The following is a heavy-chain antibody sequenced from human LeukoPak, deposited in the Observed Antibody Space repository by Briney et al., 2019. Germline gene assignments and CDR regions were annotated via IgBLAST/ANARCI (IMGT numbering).Heavy chain of an antibody. D-gene: IGHD1-1*01. CDR3: AKPADGASVQRYFQH. J-gene: IGHJ1*01. V-gene: IGHV3-23*01. CDR2: ISGGSDDT. CDR1: GFTFSRYA. Sequence: GGSLRLSCAASGFTFSRYAMSWVRQAPGKGLEWVSAISGGSDDTYYADSVRGRFTISRDNSKDTLFLQMNSLRAEDTAIYYCAKPADGASVQRYFQHWGQGTLVTVSS.